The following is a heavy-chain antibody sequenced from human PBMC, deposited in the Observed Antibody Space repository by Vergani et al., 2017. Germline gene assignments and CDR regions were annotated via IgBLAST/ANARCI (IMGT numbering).Heavy chain of an antibody. Sequence: DVQLVESGGGLVQPGGSLKLSCAASGFTFSSYAMSWVRQVPGKGLEWVSGISGSGGNTYYANSVKGRFTISRDNSKNSLYLQMNSLRAEDTAVYYCASPTQMDSKGTRYYTDVWGKGTTVTVSS. CDR1: GFTFSSYA. CDR3: ASPTQMDSKGTRYYTDV. V-gene: IGHV3-23*04. J-gene: IGHJ6*03. CDR2: ISGSGGNT. D-gene: IGHD3-16*02.